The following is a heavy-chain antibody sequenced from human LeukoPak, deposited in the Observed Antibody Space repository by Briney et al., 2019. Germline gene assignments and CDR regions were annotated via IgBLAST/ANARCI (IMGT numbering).Heavy chain of an antibody. V-gene: IGHV4-38-2*02. CDR2: IYHSGST. CDR1: GCSISSGYY. D-gene: IGHD7-27*01. Sequence: SETLSLTCTVSGCSISSGYYWGWIRQPPGKGLEWIGSIYHSGSTYYNPSLKSRVTISVDTSKNQFSLKLSSVTAADTAVYYCARPLTGDGVGYWGQGTLVTVSS. CDR3: ARPLTGDGVGY. J-gene: IGHJ4*02.